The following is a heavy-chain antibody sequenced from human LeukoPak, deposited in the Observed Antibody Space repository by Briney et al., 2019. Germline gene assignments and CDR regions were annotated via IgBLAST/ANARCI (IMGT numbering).Heavy chain of an antibody. CDR3: ARVVPVPSEYFRH. V-gene: IGHV4-31*03. CDR1: DTSISSTSYY. Sequence: SETLSLTCSVSDTSISSTSYYWSWVRQVPGKGLEWIGYIYYSGRTYFNPSLRSRVTMSVDTSKSQFSLNLTSVTAADAAVYYCARVVPVPSEYFRHWGQGTLVTVSS. CDR2: IYYSGRT. J-gene: IGHJ1*01.